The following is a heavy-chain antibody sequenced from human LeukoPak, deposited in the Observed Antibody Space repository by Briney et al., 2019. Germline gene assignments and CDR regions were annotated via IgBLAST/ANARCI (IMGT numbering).Heavy chain of an antibody. D-gene: IGHD4-17*01. Sequence: GGSLRLSCAASGFTFSSYTMSWVRQAPGKGLEWVSAISGSGGSTYCADSVKGRFTISRDNSKNTLYLQMNSLRAEDTALYYCARDGHGVPLDYWGQGTLVTVSP. CDR3: ARDGHGVPLDY. CDR1: GFTFSSYT. CDR2: ISGSGGST. V-gene: IGHV3-23*01. J-gene: IGHJ4*02.